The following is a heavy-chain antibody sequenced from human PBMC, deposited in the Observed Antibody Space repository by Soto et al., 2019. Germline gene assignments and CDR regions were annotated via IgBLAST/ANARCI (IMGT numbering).Heavy chain of an antibody. Sequence: QVQLQESGPGLVKPSGTLSLTCTVSNASISSRKWWTWVRQTPGKGLEWIGEIYHSGSINHNPSLKSRVTTSVDKSNNQCSLKMTAGTAADTAVYYCASKFGELLADAFDIWGQGTVVTVSS. D-gene: IGHD3-10*01. CDR3: ASKFGELLADAFDI. CDR2: IYHSGSI. V-gene: IGHV4-4*02. J-gene: IGHJ3*02. CDR1: NASISSRKW.